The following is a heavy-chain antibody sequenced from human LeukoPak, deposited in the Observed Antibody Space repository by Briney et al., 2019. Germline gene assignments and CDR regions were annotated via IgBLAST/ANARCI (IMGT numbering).Heavy chain of an antibody. V-gene: IGHV4-34*01. D-gene: IGHD1-26*01. CDR2: INHSGST. CDR1: GGSFSGYY. CDR3: AREPPGGSYYFDY. J-gene: IGHJ4*02. Sequence: SETLSLTCAVYGGSFSGYYWSWIRQPPGKGLEWIGEINHSGSTNYNPSLKSRVTISVDTSKNLFSLKLSSVTAADTAVYYCAREPPGGSYYFDYWGQGTLVTVSS.